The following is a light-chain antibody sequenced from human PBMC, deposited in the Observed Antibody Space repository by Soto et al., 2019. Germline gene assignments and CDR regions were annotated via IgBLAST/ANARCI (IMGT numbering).Light chain of an antibody. CDR1: QSISSY. J-gene: IGKJ2*01. Sequence: DIQMTQSPSSLSASVGDRVTITCRASQSISSYLNWYQQKPGKAPMLLIYCASSLQSGVPSRFSGSGSGTDFSLTISSLQHEDFSTYYCQQSYRTPLYTFGQGTKLEIK. CDR2: CAS. V-gene: IGKV1-39*01. CDR3: QQSYRTPLYT.